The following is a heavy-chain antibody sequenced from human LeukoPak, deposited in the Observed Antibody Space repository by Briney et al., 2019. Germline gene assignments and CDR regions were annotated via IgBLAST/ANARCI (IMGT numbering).Heavy chain of an antibody. D-gene: IGHD1-1*01. V-gene: IGHV3-74*03. CDR3: VRHNAARAFDI. J-gene: IGHJ3*02. CDR2: VSDDGSTT. Sequence: GGSLRLSCAASGFTFSSFWVHWVRQAPGKGLVWVSRVSDDGSTTTYADSVKGRFTISRDNAKNTLYLQMNSLRPEDTSVYYCVRHNAARAFDIWGQGTMVIVSS. CDR1: GFTFSSFW.